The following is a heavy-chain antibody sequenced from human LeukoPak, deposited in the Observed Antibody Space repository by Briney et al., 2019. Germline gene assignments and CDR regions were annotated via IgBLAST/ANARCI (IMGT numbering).Heavy chain of an antibody. V-gene: IGHV3-66*01. CDR3: AKVGSFEVAGPFDP. J-gene: IGHJ5*02. CDR1: GFTVSSNY. CDR2: IYSGGST. D-gene: IGHD2-15*01. Sequence: PGGSLRLSCAASGFTVSSNYMSWVRQAPGKGLEWVSVIYSGGSTYYADSVKGRFTISRDNSKNTLYLQMNSLRAEDTAVYYCAKVGSFEVAGPFDPWGQGTLVTVSS.